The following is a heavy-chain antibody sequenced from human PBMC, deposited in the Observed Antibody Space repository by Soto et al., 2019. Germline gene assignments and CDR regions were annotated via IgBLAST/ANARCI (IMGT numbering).Heavy chain of an antibody. CDR1: GGSISSYY. V-gene: IGHV4-59*01. J-gene: IGHJ5*02. CDR2: IYYSGST. D-gene: IGHD3-3*01. CDR3: AREGRAIYDFWNGFDP. Sequence: SETLSLTCTVSGGSISSYYWSWIRQPPGKGLEWIGYIYYSGSTNYNPSLKSRVTISVDTSKNQFSLKLSSVTAADTAVYYCAREGRAIYDFWNGFDPWGQGTLVTVSS.